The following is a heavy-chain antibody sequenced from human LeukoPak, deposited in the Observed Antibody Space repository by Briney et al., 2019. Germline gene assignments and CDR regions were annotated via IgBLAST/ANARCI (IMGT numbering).Heavy chain of an antibody. CDR3: AGYYYYDSTSPRSFDY. J-gene: IGHJ4*02. Sequence: ASVKVSCKASGYTFTGYYMHWVRQAPGQGLEWMGWINPNSGGTNYAQKFQGRVTMTRDTSISTAYMGLSRLRSDDTAVYYCAGYYYYDSTSPRSFDYWGQGTLVTVSS. CDR2: INPNSGGT. D-gene: IGHD3-22*01. V-gene: IGHV1-2*02. CDR1: GYTFTGYY.